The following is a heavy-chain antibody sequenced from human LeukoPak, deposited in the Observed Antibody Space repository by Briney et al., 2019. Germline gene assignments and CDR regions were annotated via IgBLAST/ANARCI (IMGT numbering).Heavy chain of an antibody. D-gene: IGHD2-2*01. J-gene: IGHJ6*02. CDR2: ISYDGSNK. V-gene: IGHV3-30*04. CDR3: ARDGGGEYQLPQHYYYYYGMDV. CDR1: GFTFGSYA. Sequence: GGSLRLSCAASGFTFGSYAMHWVRQAPGKGLEWVAVISYDGSNKYYADSVKGRFTISRDNSKNTLYLQMNSLRAEDTAVYYCARDGGGEYQLPQHYYYYYGMDVWGQGTTVTVSS.